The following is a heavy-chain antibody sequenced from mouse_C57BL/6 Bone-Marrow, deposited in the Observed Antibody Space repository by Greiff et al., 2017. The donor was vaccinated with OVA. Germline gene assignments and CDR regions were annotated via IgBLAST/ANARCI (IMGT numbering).Heavy chain of an antibody. V-gene: IGHV5-16*01. CDR3: ARDVGDYDGYFDV. Sequence: DVKLVESEGGLVQPGSSMKLSCTASGFTFSDYYMAWVRQVPEKGLEWVANINYDGSSTYYLDSLKSRFIISRDNAKNILYLQMSSLKSEDTATYYCARDVGDYDGYFDVWGTGTTVTVSS. CDR2: INYDGSST. CDR1: GFTFSDYY. J-gene: IGHJ1*03. D-gene: IGHD2-4*01.